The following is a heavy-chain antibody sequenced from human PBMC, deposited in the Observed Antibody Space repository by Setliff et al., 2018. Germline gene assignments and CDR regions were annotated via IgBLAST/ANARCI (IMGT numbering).Heavy chain of an antibody. CDR1: GGSISSSSHY. CDR3: ARDMGQPYYFES. D-gene: IGHD1-1*01. CDR2: IYYTGST. J-gene: IGHJ4*02. V-gene: IGHV4-39*07. Sequence: SETLSLTCTVSGGSISSSSHYWGWIRQPPGKGLEWIGSIYYTGSTYYNPSLKSRVTMSVDTSKRQFSLKLGTATAADTAVYYCARDMGQPYYFESWGLGTLVTVSS.